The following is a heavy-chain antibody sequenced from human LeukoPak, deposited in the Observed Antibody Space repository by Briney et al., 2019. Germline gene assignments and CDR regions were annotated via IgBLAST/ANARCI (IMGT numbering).Heavy chain of an antibody. Sequence: SETLSLTCTVSGGSISGYYWSWIRQPPGKGLEWIGYIYYSGSTNYDPSLKSRVTISVDTSKNQFSLKLSSVTAADTAVYYCARGREWEPKVFDYWGQGTLVTVSS. J-gene: IGHJ4*02. CDR3: ARGREWEPKVFDY. V-gene: IGHV4-59*01. CDR2: IYYSGST. D-gene: IGHD1-26*01. CDR1: GGSISGYY.